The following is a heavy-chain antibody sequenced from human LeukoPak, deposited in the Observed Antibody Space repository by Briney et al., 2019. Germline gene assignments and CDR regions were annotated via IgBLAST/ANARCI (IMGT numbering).Heavy chain of an antibody. V-gene: IGHV3-21*01. J-gene: IGHJ4*02. D-gene: IGHD3-22*01. CDR2: ISSSSSYI. CDR1: GFTFSSYS. Sequence: GGSLRLSCAASGFTFSSYSMNWVRQAPGKGLEWVSSISSSSSYIYYADSVKGRFTISRDNAKNSLYLQMNSLRAEDTAVYYCARSHYYDSSGYSSFDYWGQGTLVTVSS. CDR3: ARSHYYDSSGYSSFDY.